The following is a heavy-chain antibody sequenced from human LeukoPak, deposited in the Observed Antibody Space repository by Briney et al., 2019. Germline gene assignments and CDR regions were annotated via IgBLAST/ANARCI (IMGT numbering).Heavy chain of an antibody. D-gene: IGHD2-2*01. J-gene: IGHJ6*02. CDR1: GGSFSGYY. V-gene: IGHV4-34*01. CDR3: ARVSCGSTSDRQDYYYYGMDV. CDR2: INHSGST. Sequence: SETLSLTCAVYGGSFSGYYWSWIRQPPGKGLEWIGEINHSGSTNYNPSLKSRVTISVDTSKNQFSLKLSSVTAADTAVYYCARVSCGSTSDRQDYYYYGMDVWGQGTTVTVSS.